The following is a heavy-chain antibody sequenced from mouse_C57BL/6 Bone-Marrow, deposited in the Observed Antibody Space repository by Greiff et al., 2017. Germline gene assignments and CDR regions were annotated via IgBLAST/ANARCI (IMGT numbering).Heavy chain of an antibody. J-gene: IGHJ4*01. Sequence: EVKLVESGGDLVKPGGSLKLSCAASGFTFSSYGMSWVRQTPDQRLEWVATISSGGSYTYYPDSVKGRFTISRDNAKNTLYLQMSSLKSEDTAMYYCARHGGGYYAMDYWGQGTSVTVSS. V-gene: IGHV5-6*01. CDR1: GFTFSSYG. CDR3: ARHGGGYYAMDY. CDR2: ISSGGSYT.